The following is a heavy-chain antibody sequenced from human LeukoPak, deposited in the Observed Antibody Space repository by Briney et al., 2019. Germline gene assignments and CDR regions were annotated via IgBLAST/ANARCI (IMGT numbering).Heavy chain of an antibody. CDR2: IIPILGIA. J-gene: IGHJ4*02. CDR3: ARSQRIAAAGDY. V-gene: IGHV1-69*04. Sequence: ASVKVSCKASGGTFSSYAISWVRQAPGQGLEWMGRIIPILGIANYAQKFQGRVTITADKSTSTAYMELSSLRSEDTAVYYCARSQRIAAAGDYWGQGTLVTVSS. D-gene: IGHD6-13*01. CDR1: GGTFSSYA.